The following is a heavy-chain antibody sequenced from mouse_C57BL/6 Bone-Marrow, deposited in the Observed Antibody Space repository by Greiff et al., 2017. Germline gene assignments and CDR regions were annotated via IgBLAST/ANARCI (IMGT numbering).Heavy chain of an antibody. Sequence: VQLQQPGAELVMPGASVKLSCKASGYTFTSYWMHWVKQRPGQGLEWIGEIDPSDSYTNYNQKFKGKSTLTVDKSSSTAYMQLSSLTSDDSAVYYCAGVTTRYAMDYWGQGTAVTVSS. CDR1: GYTFTSYW. V-gene: IGHV1-69*01. J-gene: IGHJ4*01. CDR2: IDPSDSYT. D-gene: IGHD2-12*01. CDR3: AGVTTRYAMDY.